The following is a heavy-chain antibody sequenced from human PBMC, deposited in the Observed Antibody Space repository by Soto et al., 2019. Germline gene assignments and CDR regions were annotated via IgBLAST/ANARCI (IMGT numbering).Heavy chain of an antibody. V-gene: IGHV4-61*01. Sequence: PSETLSLTCTVSGDSVTTGSYYWTWIRQSPGKGLEWIGYIYYSGSTNYNPSLKSRVTISVDTSKNQFSLKLSSVTAADTAVYYCARAHSSSFWGYYMDVWGKGTTVTVSS. CDR1: GDSVTTGSYY. CDR2: IYYSGST. J-gene: IGHJ6*03. CDR3: ARAHSSSFWGYYMDV. D-gene: IGHD6-13*01.